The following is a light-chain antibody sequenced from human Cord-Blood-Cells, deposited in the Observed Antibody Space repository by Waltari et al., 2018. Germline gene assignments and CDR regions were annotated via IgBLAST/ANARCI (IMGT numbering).Light chain of an antibody. CDR1: QSVLYSSTNKNY. CDR3: QQYYSTRT. Sequence: DIVMTQSPDSLAVSLGERATINCKSSQSVLYSSTNKNYLAWYQHKPGHPPKLLIYWASTRETGVPDRFSGSGSGTDFTLTISSLQAEDVAVYYCQQYYSTRTFGQGTKVEIK. CDR2: WAS. V-gene: IGKV4-1*01. J-gene: IGKJ1*01.